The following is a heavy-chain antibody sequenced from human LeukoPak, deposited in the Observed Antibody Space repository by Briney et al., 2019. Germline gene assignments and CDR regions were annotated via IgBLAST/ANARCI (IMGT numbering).Heavy chain of an antibody. CDR3: ARETLGGRGYYYYGMDV. CDR1: GYTFTSYD. V-gene: IGHV1-69*13. Sequence: ASVKVSCKASGYTFTSYDINWVRQAPGQGLEWMGGIIPIFGTANYAQRFQGRVTITADESTSTAYMELSSLRSEDTAVYYCARETLGGRGYYYYGMDVWGQGTTVTVSS. J-gene: IGHJ6*02. D-gene: IGHD4-23*01. CDR2: IIPIFGTA.